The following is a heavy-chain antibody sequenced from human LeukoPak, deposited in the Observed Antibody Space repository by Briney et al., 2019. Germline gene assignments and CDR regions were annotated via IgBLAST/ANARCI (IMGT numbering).Heavy chain of an antibody. CDR2: LWYDGSNE. CDR3: AKTRPLDSSSWSHGDY. V-gene: IGHV3-33*06. J-gene: IGHJ4*02. CDR1: GFTFSAYV. D-gene: IGHD6-13*01. Sequence: GGSLRLSCAASGFTFSAYVMHWVRQAPGKGPEWVAILWYDGSNEYYADSVKGRFTMSRDNSKNTLYLQMNSLRAEDTAVYYCAKTRPLDSSSWSHGDYWGQGTLVTVSS.